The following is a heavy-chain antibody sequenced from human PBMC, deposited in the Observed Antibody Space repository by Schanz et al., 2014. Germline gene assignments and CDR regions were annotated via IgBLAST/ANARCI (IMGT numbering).Heavy chain of an antibody. Sequence: EVQLLDSGGGLVQPGGSLRLSCAASGFTFSTYAMSWVRQAPGKGLEWVSAISGSGGSTYYADSVKGRFTISRDNSKNTLYLQMSSLRAEDTAIYYCAKDLLYGAPMPLNHLDYWGQGTLVTVSS. V-gene: IGHV3-23*01. CDR2: ISGSGGST. CDR3: AKDLLYGAPMPLNHLDY. D-gene: IGHD2-2*01. J-gene: IGHJ4*02. CDR1: GFTFSTYA.